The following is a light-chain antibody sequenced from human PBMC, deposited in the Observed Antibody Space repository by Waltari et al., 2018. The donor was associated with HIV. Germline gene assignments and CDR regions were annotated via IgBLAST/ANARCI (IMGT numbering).Light chain of an antibody. J-gene: IGLJ2*01. CDR1: SCTLGRNS. Sequence: SVLTQPPSASGTPGQRVTIPCSGSSCTLGRNSVFWYQQVPGTAPKLLLYRNDQRPSGVPDRFSGSTSGTSASLAISGLRPEDEADYYCATWDDSLSGVLFGGGTKLTVL. CDR3: ATWDDSLSGVL. V-gene: IGLV1-47*01. CDR2: RND.